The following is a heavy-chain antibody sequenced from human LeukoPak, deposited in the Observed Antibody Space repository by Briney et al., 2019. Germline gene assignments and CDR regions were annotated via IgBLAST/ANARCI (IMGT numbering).Heavy chain of an antibody. CDR2: ISSSSSYI. CDR1: GFTFSSYG. Sequence: GGSLRLSCAASGFTFSSYGMNWVRQAPGKGLEWVSSISSSSSYIYYADSMKGRFTISRDNAKNSLYLQMNSLRAEDTAVYYCARDSGDGLYWGQGTLVTVSS. J-gene: IGHJ4*02. CDR3: ARDSGDGLY. D-gene: IGHD5-24*01. V-gene: IGHV3-21*01.